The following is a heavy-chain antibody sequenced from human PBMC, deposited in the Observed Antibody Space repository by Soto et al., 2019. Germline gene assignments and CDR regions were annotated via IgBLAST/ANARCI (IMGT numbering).Heavy chain of an antibody. CDR1: GGTFSSYA. CDR3: ARATLYGDYVSWKLYGMDV. Sequence: GASVKVSCKASGGTFSSYAISWVRQAPGQGLEWMGGIIPIFGTANYAQKFQGRVTITADESTSTAYMELSSLRSEDTAVYYCARATLYGDYVSWKLYGMDVWGQGTTVTVSS. V-gene: IGHV1-69*13. D-gene: IGHD4-17*01. CDR2: IIPIFGTA. J-gene: IGHJ6*02.